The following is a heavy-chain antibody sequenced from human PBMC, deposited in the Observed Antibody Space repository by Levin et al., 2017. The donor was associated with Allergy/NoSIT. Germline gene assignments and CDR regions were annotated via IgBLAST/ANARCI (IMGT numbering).Heavy chain of an antibody. D-gene: IGHD3-10*01. V-gene: IGHV4-39*01. CDR2: VYNSGST. J-gene: IGHJ4*02. CDR3: ARHDALNYYGSVSYFDY. Sequence: PSETLSLTCTVSGGSISSTHYFWGWIRQPPGKGLEWIGSVYNSGSTYDNPSLKSRVTISVDTSKNQFSLNMSSVTAADTAVYYCARHDALNYYGSVSYFDYWGQGSLVTVSS. CDR1: GGSISSTHYF.